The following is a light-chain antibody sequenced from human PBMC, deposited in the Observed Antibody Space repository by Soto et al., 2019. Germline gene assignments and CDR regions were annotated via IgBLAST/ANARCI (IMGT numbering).Light chain of an antibody. V-gene: IGLV2-23*02. J-gene: IGLJ2*01. CDR1: SSDVGSYYL. CDR2: EVS. CDR3: CSYAGSSTLDVV. Sequence: QSALTQPASVSGSPGQSITISCTGTSSDVGSYYLVSWYQQHPGKAPKLMIYEVSKRPSGVSNRFSGSKSGNTASLTISGLQAEDEADYYCCSYAGSSTLDVVFGGGTKLTVL.